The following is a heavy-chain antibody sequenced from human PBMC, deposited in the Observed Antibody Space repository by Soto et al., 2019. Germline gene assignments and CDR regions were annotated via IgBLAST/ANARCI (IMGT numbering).Heavy chain of an antibody. CDR3: ARDVGATGD. V-gene: IGHV1-3*01. Sequence: QVQLVQSGAEVKKPGSSVKVSCKASGYTFTSSAMHWLRQDPGHRLAWMGWINAGNAITKYSQTFQGRVTITRDTSASTAYMELSSLRSEDTAVYYCARDVGATGDWGPGTLVTVSS. CDR2: INAGNAIT. J-gene: IGHJ4*02. D-gene: IGHD1-26*01. CDR1: GYTFTSSA.